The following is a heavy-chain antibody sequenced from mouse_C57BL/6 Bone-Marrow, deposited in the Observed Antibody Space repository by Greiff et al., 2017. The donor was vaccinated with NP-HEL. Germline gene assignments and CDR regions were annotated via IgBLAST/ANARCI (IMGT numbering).Heavy chain of an antibody. V-gene: IGHV5-4*03. CDR1: GFTFSSYA. Sequence: EVKVEESGGGLVKPGGSLKLSCAASGFTFSSYAMSWVRQTPEKRLEWVATISDGGSYTYYPDNVKGRFTISRDNAKNNLYLQMSHLKSEDTAMYYCARALNPYAMDYWGQGTSVTVSS. CDR3: ARALNPYAMDY. J-gene: IGHJ4*01. CDR2: ISDGGSYT. D-gene: IGHD1-3*01.